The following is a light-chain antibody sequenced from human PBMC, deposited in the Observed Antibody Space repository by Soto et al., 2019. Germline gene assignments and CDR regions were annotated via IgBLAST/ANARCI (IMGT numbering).Light chain of an antibody. CDR3: QQSYRTPYT. CDR2: ATS. CDR1: QSISRY. Sequence: DIQMTHSPSSLSASVGDRVTITCRASQSISRYLNWYQENPGKAPKLLIYATSNLQSGVPSRFSGVGSGTDCTLTINSLQPEDFATYYCQQSYRTPYTFGQGTKLEIK. J-gene: IGKJ2*01. V-gene: IGKV1-39*01.